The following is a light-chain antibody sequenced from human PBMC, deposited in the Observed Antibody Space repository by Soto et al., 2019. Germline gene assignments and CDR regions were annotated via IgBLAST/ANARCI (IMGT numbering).Light chain of an antibody. CDR3: QQYNNWPRT. V-gene: IGKV3-15*01. J-gene: IGKJ1*01. Sequence: EIVMTQSPATLSVSPGERATLSCRASQSVSSNLAWYQQKPGQAPRLLIYGASTRATGIPARFSGSGSGTEFTLTIPSLQSEDFAVYYCQQYNNWPRTLGQGAKVDIK. CDR1: QSVSSN. CDR2: GAS.